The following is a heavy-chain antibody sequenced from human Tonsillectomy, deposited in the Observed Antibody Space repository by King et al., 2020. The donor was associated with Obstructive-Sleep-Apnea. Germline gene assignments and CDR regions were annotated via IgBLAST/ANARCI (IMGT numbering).Heavy chain of an antibody. J-gene: IGHJ3*02. V-gene: IGHV4-59*01. CDR3: VGASAGSRDAFDI. D-gene: IGHD6-13*01. CDR2: IYYTGST. CDR1: GGAISSYY. Sequence: VRLQESGPGLVQPSETLSLTCTVSGGAISSYYWSWLRQSPGKGLEWIGYIYYTGSTNYNPSLYRRITISVDTSKNQFSLKVRSVTAADTAVYYCVGASAGSRDAFDIWGQGTLVTVSS.